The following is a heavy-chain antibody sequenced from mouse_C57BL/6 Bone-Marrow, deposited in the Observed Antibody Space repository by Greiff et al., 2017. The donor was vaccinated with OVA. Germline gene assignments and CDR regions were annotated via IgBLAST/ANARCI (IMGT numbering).Heavy chain of an antibody. CDR1: GYSITSGYY. Sequence: EVKLEESGPGLVKPSQSLSLTCSVTGYSITSGYYWNWIRQFPGNKLEWMGYISYDGSNNYNPSLKNRIPITRDTSKNQFFLKLNSVTTEDTATYYCASMVTVFDYWGQGTTLTVSS. V-gene: IGHV3-6*01. CDR2: ISYDGSN. CDR3: ASMVTVFDY. D-gene: IGHD2-2*01. J-gene: IGHJ2*01.